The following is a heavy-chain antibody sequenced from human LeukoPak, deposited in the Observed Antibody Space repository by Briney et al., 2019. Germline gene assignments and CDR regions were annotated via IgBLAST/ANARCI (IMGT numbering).Heavy chain of an antibody. J-gene: IGHJ6*01. CDR3: ARVRKSYYYGMDV. CDR2: ISAYNGNT. V-gene: IGHV1-18*01. Sequence: ASVRVSCKASGYTFTSFGISWVRQAPGQGLEWMGWISAYNGNTNYAQKLQGRVTMTTDTSTSTAYMELRSLRSDDTAVYYCARVRKSYYYGMDVWGQGTTVTVSS. CDR1: GYTFTSFG.